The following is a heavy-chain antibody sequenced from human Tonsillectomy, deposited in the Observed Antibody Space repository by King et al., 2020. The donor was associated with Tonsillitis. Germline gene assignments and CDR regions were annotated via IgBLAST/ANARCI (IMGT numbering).Heavy chain of an antibody. Sequence: QLVQSGAEVKKPGSSVKVSCKASGGTFSSYAISWLRQAPGQGLDWMGVIIPLFGKTNYAQKFQGIVAITADESTSTAYMELSSLRSEDTAVYYCARGGPLSNIFDVWGQGTKVTVSS. CDR2: IIPLFGKT. D-gene: IGHD3-16*02. CDR3: ARGGPLSNIFDV. J-gene: IGHJ3*01. V-gene: IGHV1-69*01. CDR1: GGTFSSYA.